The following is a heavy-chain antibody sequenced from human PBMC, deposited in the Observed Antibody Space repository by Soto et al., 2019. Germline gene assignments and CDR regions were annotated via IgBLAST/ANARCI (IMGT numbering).Heavy chain of an antibody. CDR3: ARTYYYESSGSMASTFEY. CDR1: GYSFTNFG. Sequence: ASVKVTCKASGYSFTNFGIHWVRQAPGQSLEWMGWIIAGNGNTKYSQKFHGRVTITRDTSATTVYMELGSLIPEDTAVYYCARTYYYESSGSMASTFEYWGQGTLVTVSS. D-gene: IGHD3-22*01. J-gene: IGHJ4*02. V-gene: IGHV1-3*01. CDR2: IIAGNGNT.